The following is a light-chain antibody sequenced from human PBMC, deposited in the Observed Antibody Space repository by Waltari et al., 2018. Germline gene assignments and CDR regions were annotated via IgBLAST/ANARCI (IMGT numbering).Light chain of an antibody. CDR2: WAS. V-gene: IGKV4-1*01. CDR1: PSVIYSSNNKNY. J-gene: IGKJ2*01. Sequence: DMLFPHSPDPLALLLAGRPPTNCKSSPSVIYSSNNKNYLAWFQHKPGQPPKLLIYWASTRESGVPDRFSGSGSGTDFTLTISSLQAEDVAVYYCQQYYDTPYTFGQGTKLEIK. CDR3: QQYYDTPYT.